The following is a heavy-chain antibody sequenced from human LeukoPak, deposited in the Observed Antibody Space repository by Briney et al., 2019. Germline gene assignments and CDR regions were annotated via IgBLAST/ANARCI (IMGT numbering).Heavy chain of an antibody. J-gene: IGHJ5*02. CDR3: ATDGAGFDT. V-gene: IGHV3-11*01. CDR1: GFTFNDYY. Sequence: GGSLRLSCAASGFTFNDYYMSWIRQAPGKGLEWLSYINIGGTNTHYADSVKGRFTISRGNAKKSLYLEMNNLRAEDTAVYYCATDGAGFDTWGQGVLVTVSS. CDR2: INIGGTNT.